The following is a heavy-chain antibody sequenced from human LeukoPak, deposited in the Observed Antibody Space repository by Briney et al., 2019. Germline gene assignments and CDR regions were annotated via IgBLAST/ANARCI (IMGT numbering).Heavy chain of an antibody. CDR2: ISGSGGST. CDR1: GFTFSSYA. V-gene: IGHV3-23*01. CDR3: AKHKGYCSGGSCYLDY. D-gene: IGHD2-15*01. Sequence: GGSLRLSCAASGFTFSSYAMSWVRQAPGKGQEWVSAISGSGGSTYYADSVKGRFTISRDNSKNTLYLQMNSLRAEDTAVYYCAKHKGYCSGGSCYLDYWGQGTLVTVSS. J-gene: IGHJ4*02.